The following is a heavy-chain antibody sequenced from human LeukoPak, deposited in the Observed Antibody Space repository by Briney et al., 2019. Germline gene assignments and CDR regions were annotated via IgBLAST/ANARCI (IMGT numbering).Heavy chain of an antibody. CDR2: ISLTGET. V-gene: IGHV4-4*02. CDR1: GGSIRSTNW. CDR3: SRESGAFCPFGY. J-gene: IGHJ4*02. Sequence: PSETLSLTCGVSGGSIRSTNWWSWVRQPPGQGLEWIGEISLTGETNYNPSLNGRVTMSLDGSRNQLSLTLISVTAADTAIYYCSRESGAFCPFGYWGQGTLVIVPP. D-gene: IGHD1-26*01.